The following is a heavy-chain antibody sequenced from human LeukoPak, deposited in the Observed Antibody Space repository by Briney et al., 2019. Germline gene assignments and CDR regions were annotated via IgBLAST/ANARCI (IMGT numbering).Heavy chain of an antibody. D-gene: IGHD6-19*01. CDR1: GFTFSSYA. CDR3: AKLRRGSSGSFPPYYFDY. J-gene: IGHJ4*02. Sequence: GGSLILSCAASGFTFSSYAMSWVRQAPGKGLEWVSSISGSGGSTYYADSVKGRFTISRDNSKNPRYLQKHSLTAEDPAVYYCAKLRRGSSGSFPPYYFDYRGQGPLVTVSS. CDR2: ISGSGGST. V-gene: IGHV3-23*01.